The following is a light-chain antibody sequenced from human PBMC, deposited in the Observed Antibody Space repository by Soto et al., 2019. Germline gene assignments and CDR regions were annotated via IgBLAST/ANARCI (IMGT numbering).Light chain of an antibody. CDR3: QQYGSSPPIT. CDR1: KSVSSSY. Sequence: EIVLTRFPGTLSLSPGERATLSCRASKSVSSSYLAWYQQKPGQAPRLLIYVASSRATGIPDRFSGSGSGTDFTLTISRLEPEDFAVYYCQQYGSSPPITFGQGTRLEIK. J-gene: IGKJ5*01. V-gene: IGKV3-20*01. CDR2: VAS.